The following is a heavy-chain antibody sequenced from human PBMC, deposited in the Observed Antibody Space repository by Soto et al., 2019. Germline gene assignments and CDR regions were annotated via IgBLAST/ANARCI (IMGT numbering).Heavy chain of an antibody. CDR2: VSFDASDI. V-gene: IGHV3-30*18. CDR3: AKVSLIGRRWPFDY. D-gene: IGHD3-22*01. CDR1: GFTFTNYG. Sequence: QVQLVESGGGVVQPGQSLRLSCAASGFTFTNYGMHWVRQAPGKGLEWVAHVSFDASDIYYGDSVKGRFTISSDNSQNTLSLQMTSLRTEVTAVYYCAKVSLIGRRWPFDYWGQGTLVTVSS. J-gene: IGHJ4*02.